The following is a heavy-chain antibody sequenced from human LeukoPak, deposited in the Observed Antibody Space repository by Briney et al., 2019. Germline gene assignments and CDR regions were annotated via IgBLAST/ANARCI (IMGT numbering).Heavy chain of an antibody. J-gene: IGHJ4*02. CDR2: FYPSGGST. CDR1: GYTFTTYY. Sequence: ASVKVSCKASGYTFTTYYMHWVRQAPGQGLEWMGIFYPSGGSTRYAQKFQGRVTMTRDTSTGTVYLELSSLRSEDTAVYYCAETHGVPWGQGTLVTVSS. D-gene: IGHD2-8*01. CDR3: AETHGVP. V-gene: IGHV1-46*01.